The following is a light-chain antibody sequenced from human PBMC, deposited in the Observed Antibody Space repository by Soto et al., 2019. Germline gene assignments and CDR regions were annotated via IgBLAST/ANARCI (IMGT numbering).Light chain of an antibody. CDR2: GAS. Sequence: EIVLTQSPGTLSLSPGERATLSCRASQSVSSRCLAWYQQKAGQAPRLLIYGASSRATGIPDRFSGSGSGTDFTLTISRLESEDFAVYYCQQYGSSPPRTFGQGTKLEIK. CDR3: QQYGSSPPRT. CDR1: QSVSSRC. V-gene: IGKV3-20*01. J-gene: IGKJ2*01.